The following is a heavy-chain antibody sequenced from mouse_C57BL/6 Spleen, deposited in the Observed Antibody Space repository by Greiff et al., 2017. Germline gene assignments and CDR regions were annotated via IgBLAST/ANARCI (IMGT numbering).Heavy chain of an antibody. J-gene: IGHJ4*01. CDR2: INPGSGGT. V-gene: IGHV1-54*01. D-gene: IGHD1-1*01. CDR3: ARSYDYYAMDY. Sequence: QVQLKQSGAELVRPGTSVKVSCKASGYAFTNYLLEWVKQRPGQGLEWIGVINPGSGGTNYNEKFKGKATLTADKSSSTDYMQLSRLTSEYSAVYFSARSYDYYAMDYWGQGTSVTVSS. CDR1: GYAFTNYL.